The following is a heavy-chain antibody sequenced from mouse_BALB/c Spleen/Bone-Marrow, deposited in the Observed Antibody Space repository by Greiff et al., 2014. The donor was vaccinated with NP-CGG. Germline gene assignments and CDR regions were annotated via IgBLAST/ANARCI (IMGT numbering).Heavy chain of an antibody. CDR2: IDPEIGNT. V-gene: IGHV14-1*02. CDR1: GFNIKDYS. CDR3: ARLFGTRDFDY. J-gene: IGHJ2*01. D-gene: IGHD4-1*01. Sequence: EVKLQESGAELVRPGALVKLSCKASGFNIKDYSMHWVKQRPEQGLEWIGWIDPEIGNTLYDPKFQGKASITADTSSNTAYLQLSSLTSEDTAVYYCARLFGTRDFDYWGQGTTLTVSS.